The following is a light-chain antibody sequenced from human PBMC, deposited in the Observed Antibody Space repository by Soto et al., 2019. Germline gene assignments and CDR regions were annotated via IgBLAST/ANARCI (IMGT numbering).Light chain of an antibody. CDR2: GAS. V-gene: IGKV3-20*01. Sequence: EIVLTQSPGPLSLSPGERATLSCRASQSISSSYLAWYQQKPGQDPRLLIYGASSRATGIPDRFSGSGSGTDFTLTISRLEPADFAVYYCQQYGGASTWTFGQGTKVEIK. CDR3: QQYGGASTWT. CDR1: QSISSSY. J-gene: IGKJ1*01.